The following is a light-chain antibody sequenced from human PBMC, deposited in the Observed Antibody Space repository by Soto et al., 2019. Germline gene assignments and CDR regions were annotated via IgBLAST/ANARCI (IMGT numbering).Light chain of an antibody. Sequence: DIQMTQSPSFLSASVGDRVTITCRASQNIGNYLHWYQQKPGKAPKILIYAVSSLQTGVPSRFSGSGSGTDFTLTISSLQPEDFATFYCQQSYNSPTWTFGQGTKVEIK. J-gene: IGKJ1*01. V-gene: IGKV1-39*01. CDR1: QNIGNY. CDR2: AVS. CDR3: QQSYNSPTWT.